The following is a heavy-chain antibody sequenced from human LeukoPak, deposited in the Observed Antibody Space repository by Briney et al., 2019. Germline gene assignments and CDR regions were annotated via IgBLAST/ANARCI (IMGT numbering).Heavy chain of an antibody. J-gene: IGHJ4*02. D-gene: IGHD3-10*02. CDR1: GGSVSSAGYY. CDR2: ISYSGNT. CDR3: ARVLSSGPDY. V-gene: IGHV4-61*08. Sequence: SETLSLTCTVSGGSVSSAGYYWSWIRQPPGKGLEWIGYISYSGNTYYNTSLKSRVTISVDMSKNQFSLNLRSVTTADTAVYYCARVLSSGPDYWGQGTLVTVSS.